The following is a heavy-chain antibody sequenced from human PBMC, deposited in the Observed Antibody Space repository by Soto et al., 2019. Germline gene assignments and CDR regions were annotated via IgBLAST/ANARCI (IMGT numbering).Heavy chain of an antibody. CDR3: ARGGRYYYASGNYYEKPTDY. V-gene: IGHV1-18*01. CDR2: ISGYNGDT. D-gene: IGHD3-10*01. Sequence: ASVKVSCKASGYVFITYAITWVRQAPGQGLEWMGWISGYNGDTIYAQKFQGRVTMTTDTSTSTAYMELRSLRSDDTAVYYCARGGRYYYASGNYYEKPTDYWGQGTLVTVSS. CDR1: GYVFITYA. J-gene: IGHJ4*02.